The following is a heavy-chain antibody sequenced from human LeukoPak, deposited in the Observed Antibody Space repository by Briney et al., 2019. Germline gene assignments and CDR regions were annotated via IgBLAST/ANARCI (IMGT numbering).Heavy chain of an antibody. J-gene: IGHJ3*02. Sequence: GGSLRLSCAASGFTFSDYYMSWIRQAPGKGLEWISYISSSGDTIFYADSVKGRFTISRDNAENSLYMQMESLRDEDTAIYYCARDTLEYSNSPDALDIWGQGTMVTVSS. V-gene: IGHV3-11*04. CDR1: GFTFSDYY. CDR2: ISSSGDTI. D-gene: IGHD4-23*01. CDR3: ARDTLEYSNSPDALDI.